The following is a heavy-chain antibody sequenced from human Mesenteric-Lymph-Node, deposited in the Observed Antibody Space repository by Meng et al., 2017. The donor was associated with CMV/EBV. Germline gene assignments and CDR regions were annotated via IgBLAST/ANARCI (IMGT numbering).Heavy chain of an antibody. CDR2: IYWDDDK. CDR3: AHSSGIAAAGPFYFDY. D-gene: IGHD6-13*01. Sequence: QITLKESGPTLVKPTQTLTLTCTFSGFSLSTSGVGVSWIRQPPGKALEWLALIYWDDDKRYSPSLKSRLTITKDTSKNQVVLTMTNMDPEDTATYYCAHSSGIAAAGPFYFDYWGQGTLVTVSS. V-gene: IGHV2-5*02. J-gene: IGHJ4*02. CDR1: GFSLSTSGVG.